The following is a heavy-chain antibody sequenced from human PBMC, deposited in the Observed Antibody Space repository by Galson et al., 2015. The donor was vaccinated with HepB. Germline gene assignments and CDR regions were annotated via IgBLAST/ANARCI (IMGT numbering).Heavy chain of an antibody. V-gene: IGHV1-69*13. J-gene: IGHJ3*02. CDR3: ARDYYGSGSYKKVSAFDI. Sequence: SVKVSCKASGGTFSSYAISWVRQAPGQGLEWMGGIIPIFGTANYAQKFQGRVTITADESTSTAYMELSSLRSEDTAVYYCARDYYGSGSYKKVSAFDIWGQGTMVTVSS. CDR1: GGTFSSYA. D-gene: IGHD3-10*01. CDR2: IIPIFGTA.